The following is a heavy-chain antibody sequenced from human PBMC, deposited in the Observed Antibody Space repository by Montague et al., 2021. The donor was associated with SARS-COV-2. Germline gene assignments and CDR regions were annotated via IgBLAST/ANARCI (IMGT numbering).Heavy chain of an antibody. D-gene: IGHD1-1*01. V-gene: IGHV6-1*01. Sequence: CAISGDSASSNSATWNWVRQSPSRGLEWLGRTYYRSKWYNDYAVSVRGRVTINPDTSKNQSSLQLNSVTPEDTAIYYCTSGREGNYNVMDVWGQGTTVTVSS. J-gene: IGHJ6*02. CDR3: TSGREGNYNVMDV. CDR1: GDSASSNSAT. CDR2: TYYRSKWYN.